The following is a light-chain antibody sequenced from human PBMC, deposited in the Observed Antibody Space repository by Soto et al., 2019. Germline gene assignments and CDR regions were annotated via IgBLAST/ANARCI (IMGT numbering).Light chain of an antibody. V-gene: IGKV3-20*01. CDR2: GAS. J-gene: IGKJ1*01. CDR3: QKYGSLTSST. CDR1: QSVSSTY. Sequence: EIVWTQSPGTLSLSPGERATLSCRASQSVSSTYLAWYQPKPGQAPRLIIYGASSRATGIPDRFSGSGSGTDFTLTISRLEPEDFAVYYCQKYGSLTSSTFGQGTKVEIK.